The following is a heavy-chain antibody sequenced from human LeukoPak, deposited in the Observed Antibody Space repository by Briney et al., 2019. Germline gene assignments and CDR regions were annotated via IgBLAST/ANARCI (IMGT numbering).Heavy chain of an antibody. D-gene: IGHD5-18*01. V-gene: IGHV3-48*03. CDR1: GFTFSSYE. CDR2: ISSSGRMI. J-gene: IGHJ4*02. Sequence: PGGSLRLSCAASGFTFSSYEMNWVRQAPGEGLEWVSYISSSGRMIHYADSVRGRFTISRDNAKNTLYLQMNSLRADDTAVYYCARLDSYGPTFDYWAREPWSPSPQ. CDR3: ARLDSYGPTFDY.